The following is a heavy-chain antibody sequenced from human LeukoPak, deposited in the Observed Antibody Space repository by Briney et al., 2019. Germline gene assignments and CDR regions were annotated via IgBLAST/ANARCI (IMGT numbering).Heavy chain of an antibody. V-gene: IGHV3-11*04. J-gene: IGHJ4*02. CDR3: ARKNGLDY. CDR1: GFTFSDYH. Sequence: GGSLRLSCAASGFTFSDYHMNWIRQAPGKGLEWVSHISSIGSTIYYADSVKGRFTISRDNAKNSLYLQMNSLRAEDTAVYYCARKNGLDYWGQGTLVTVSS. CDR2: ISSIGSTI.